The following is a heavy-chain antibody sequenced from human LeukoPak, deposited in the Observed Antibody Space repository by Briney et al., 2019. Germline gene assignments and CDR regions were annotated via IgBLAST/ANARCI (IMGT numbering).Heavy chain of an antibody. CDR1: GGSFRRYA. J-gene: IGHJ6*04. CDR3: AARDNGNDLLSYHAMDV. Sequence: SVKVSCKASGGSFRRYAFAWVRQAPGQGLEWMGGIMPVLDTGSYAQGFQGRVTITADRSTSTAYMELRSLRPEDTALYYCAARDNGNDLLSYHAMDVWGNGTRSPSPQ. V-gene: IGHV1-69*06. CDR2: IMPVLDTG. D-gene: IGHD1-1*01.